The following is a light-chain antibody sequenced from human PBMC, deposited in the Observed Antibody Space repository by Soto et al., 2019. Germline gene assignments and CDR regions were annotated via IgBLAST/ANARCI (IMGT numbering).Light chain of an antibody. V-gene: IGLV2-14*01. CDR3: SSYTTGGSHV. CDR2: DVS. J-gene: IGLJ1*01. Sequence: QSALTQPASVSGSPGLSIAISCTGTSSDVGGYNSVSWYQQHPGKAPKLMIYDVSNRPSGVSNRFSGSKSGNTASLTISGLQAEDEGDYYCSSYTTGGSHVFGTGTQLTVL. CDR1: SSDVGGYNS.